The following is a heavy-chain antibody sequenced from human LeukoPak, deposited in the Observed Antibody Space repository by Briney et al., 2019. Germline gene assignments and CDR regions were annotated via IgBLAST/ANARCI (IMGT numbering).Heavy chain of an antibody. D-gene: IGHD6-13*01. J-gene: IGHJ6*02. CDR2: IYPGDSDT. Sequence: GASLQISCKGSGYSFTSYWIGWVRQLPGKGLEWMGIIYPGDSDTRYSPSFQGQVTISADKSISTAYLRWSSLKASDTAMYYCARRAIAAVNGMDVWGQGTTVTVSS. V-gene: IGHV5-51*01. CDR3: ARRAIAAVNGMDV. CDR1: GYSFTSYW.